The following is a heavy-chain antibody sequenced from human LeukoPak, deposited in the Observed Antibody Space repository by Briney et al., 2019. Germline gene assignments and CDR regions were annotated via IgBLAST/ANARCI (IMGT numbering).Heavy chain of an antibody. V-gene: IGHV6-1*01. CDR3: ANSYDYVWGSYRYTFDY. J-gene: IGHJ4*02. CDR1: GDSVSSNSAA. Sequence: SQTLSLTCAISGDSVSSNSAAWNWIRQSPSRGLEWLGRTYYRSKWYNDYAVSVKSRITINPDTSKNQFSLQLNSVTPEDTAVYYCANSYDYVWGSYRYTFDYWGQGTLVTVSS. D-gene: IGHD3-16*02. CDR2: TYYRSKWYN.